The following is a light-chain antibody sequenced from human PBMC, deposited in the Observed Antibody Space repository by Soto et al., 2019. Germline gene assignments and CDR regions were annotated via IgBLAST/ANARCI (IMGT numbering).Light chain of an antibody. J-gene: IGLJ3*02. V-gene: IGLV2-14*01. Sequence: QSALTQPASVSGSPGQSITISCTGTNSDIGAYNYISWYQQHPGKAPKLMIYAVTYRPSGVSNRFSGSKSGNTASLTISGLQAEDEAYYYFRSYTTTPTPQLVCGGGTKLTVL. CDR2: AVT. CDR3: RSYTTTPTPQLV. CDR1: NSDIGAYNY.